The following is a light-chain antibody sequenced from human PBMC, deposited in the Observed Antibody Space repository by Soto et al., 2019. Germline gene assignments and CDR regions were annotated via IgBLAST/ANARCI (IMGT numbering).Light chain of an antibody. V-gene: IGKV3D-15*01. CDR3: KQYYGVPFT. Sequence: EIVMTQSPATLSVSPGERATLSCRASQSVNIYLAWYQQKPGQAPRLLIFGASSRATGIPARCSGSGSGTEYNLTISSLQSEDVAVYYCKQYYGVPFTFGHGTTVAI. CDR2: GAS. CDR1: QSVNIY. J-gene: IGKJ3*01.